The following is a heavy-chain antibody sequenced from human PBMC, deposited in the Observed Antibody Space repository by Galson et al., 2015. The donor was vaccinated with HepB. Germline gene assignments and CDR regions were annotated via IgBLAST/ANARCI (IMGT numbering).Heavy chain of an antibody. J-gene: IGHJ3*02. CDR1: GYSFTSYW. CDR2: IDPSDSYT. CDR3: ARPEYSSSRFGAFDI. D-gene: IGHD6-13*01. V-gene: IGHV5-10-1*01. Sequence: QSGAEGKKPGESLRISCKGSGYSFTSYWISWVRKMPRKGLEWMGRIDPSDSYTNYSPSFQGHVTISADKSISTAYLQWSSLKASDTAMYYCARPEYSSSRFGAFDIWGQGTMVTVSS.